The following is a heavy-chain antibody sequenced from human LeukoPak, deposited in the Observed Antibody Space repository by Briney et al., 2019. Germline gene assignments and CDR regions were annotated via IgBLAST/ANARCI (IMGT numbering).Heavy chain of an antibody. J-gene: IGHJ4*02. CDR3: ARGGGYASPIGY. Sequence: SETLSLTCTLSGGSISTYYWSWIRQPPGKGLEWIGYIYHSGSTNYNPSLKSRVTISVDTSKNQFSLKLSSVTAAGTAAYYCARGGGYASPIGYWGQGALVTVSS. CDR1: GGSISTYY. D-gene: IGHD5-12*01. V-gene: IGHV4-59*01. CDR2: IYHSGST.